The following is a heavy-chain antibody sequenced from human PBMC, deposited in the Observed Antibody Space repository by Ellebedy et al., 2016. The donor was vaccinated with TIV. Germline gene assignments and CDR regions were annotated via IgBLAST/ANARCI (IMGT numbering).Heavy chain of an antibody. V-gene: IGHV3-15*01. J-gene: IGHJ4*02. CDR1: GFTFSNAW. D-gene: IGHD3-10*01. Sequence: GESLKISCAASGFTFSNAWMSWVRQAPGKGLEWVGRIKSKTDGGTTDYAAPVKGRFTISRDDSKNTLYLQMNSLKTEDTAVYYCTTAYSYFDANYYGSGSSDYWGQGTLVTVSS. CDR2: IKSKTDGGTT. CDR3: TTAYSYFDANYYGSGSSDY.